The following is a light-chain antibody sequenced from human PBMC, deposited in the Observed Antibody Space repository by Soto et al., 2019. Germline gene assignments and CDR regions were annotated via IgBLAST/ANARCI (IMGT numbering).Light chain of an antibody. CDR2: DVS. CDR3: QQRGNWPRT. J-gene: IGKJ1*01. CDR1: RGVATY. Sequence: EIVLTQSPATLSLSPGERATLSCRASRGVATYLAWYQQKFGQPPRLLIYDVSTRAPGIPARFSGSGSVTDFTLTISSLEPDDFAVYYCQQRGNWPRTFGQGTKVEI. V-gene: IGKV3-11*01.